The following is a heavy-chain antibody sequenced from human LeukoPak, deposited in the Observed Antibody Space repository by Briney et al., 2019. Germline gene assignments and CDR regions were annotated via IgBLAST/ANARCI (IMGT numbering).Heavy chain of an antibody. CDR2: VSSSGSSI. CDR1: GFTFSSYS. D-gene: IGHD6-13*01. V-gene: IGHV3-21*04. J-gene: IGHJ4*02. CDR3: AKSSGIAAAGRPSDY. Sequence: SGGSLRLSCTASGFTFSSYSLNWVRQAPGRGLEWVSSVSSSGSSIYYADSVKGRFTISRDNAKNSLYLQINSLRAEDTAVYYCAKSSGIAAAGRPSDYWGQGTLVTVSS.